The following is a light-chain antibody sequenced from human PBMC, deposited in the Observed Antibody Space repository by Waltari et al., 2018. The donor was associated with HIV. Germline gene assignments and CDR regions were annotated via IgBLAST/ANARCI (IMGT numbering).Light chain of an antibody. CDR1: QSVGGY. V-gene: IGKV3-11*01. CDR3: QQRSNWRGFT. CDR2: DAS. J-gene: IGKJ3*01. Sequence: EIVLTQSPATLSLSPGERASLSCRASQSVGGYLAWYQQKPGQAPRLLLYDASNRATGIPARFSGSGSGTDFTLTISSLEPEDFAIYYCQQRSNWRGFTFGPGTKVDIK.